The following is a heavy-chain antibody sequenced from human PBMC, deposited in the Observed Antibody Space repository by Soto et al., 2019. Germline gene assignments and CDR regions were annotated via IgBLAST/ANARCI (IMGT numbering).Heavy chain of an antibody. Sequence: AASGFTFSSYAMSWVRQAPGKGLEWVSAISGSDGSTYYADSVKGRFTISRDNSKNTLYLQMNSLRAEDTAVYYCAKASGWFGEFDYWGQVTLVTVSS. CDR2: ISGSDGST. CDR3: AKASGWFGEFDY. V-gene: IGHV3-23*01. CDR1: GFTFSSYA. D-gene: IGHD3-10*01. J-gene: IGHJ4*02.